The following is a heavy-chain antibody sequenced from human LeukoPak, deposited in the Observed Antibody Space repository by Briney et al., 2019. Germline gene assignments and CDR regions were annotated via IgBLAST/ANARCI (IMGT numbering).Heavy chain of an antibody. CDR3: AKDVLYDSSGYYEASFAFDI. J-gene: IGHJ3*02. D-gene: IGHD3-22*01. CDR2: ISYDGSNK. Sequence: GGSLRLSCAASGFTFSSYGMHWVRQAPGKGLEWVAVISYDGSNKYYADSVKGRFTISRDNSKNTLYLQMNSLRAEGTAVYYCAKDVLYDSSGYYEASFAFDIWGQGTMVTVSS. V-gene: IGHV3-30*18. CDR1: GFTFSSYG.